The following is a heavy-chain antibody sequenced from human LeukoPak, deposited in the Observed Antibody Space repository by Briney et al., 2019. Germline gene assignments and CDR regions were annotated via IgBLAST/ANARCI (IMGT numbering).Heavy chain of an antibody. CDR1: GFTFSTYG. J-gene: IGHJ4*02. D-gene: IGHD6-19*01. Sequence: GGSLRLSCAASGFTFSTYGMQWVRQAPGKGLEWVAAIWYDGNNKYYADSVKGRFTVSRDNAKTSLYLQMNSVRDEDTAFYYCAKTPYSSGRSPFDYWGQGTLVTVSS. CDR3: AKTPYSSGRSPFDY. CDR2: IWYDGNNK. V-gene: IGHV3-33*03.